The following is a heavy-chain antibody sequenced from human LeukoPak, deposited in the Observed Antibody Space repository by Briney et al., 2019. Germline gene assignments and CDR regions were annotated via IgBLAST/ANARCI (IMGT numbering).Heavy chain of an antibody. CDR2: ISGSGDST. Sequence: GGSLRLSCAASGFTFSSYAMSWVRQAPGKGLEWVSAISGSGDSTYYADSVKGRFTISRDNSKNTLYLQMNSLRAEDTVVYYCANDTLYYDFWSGYHDYWGQGTLVTVSS. J-gene: IGHJ4*02. D-gene: IGHD3-3*01. CDR3: ANDTLYYDFWSGYHDY. V-gene: IGHV3-23*01. CDR1: GFTFSSYA.